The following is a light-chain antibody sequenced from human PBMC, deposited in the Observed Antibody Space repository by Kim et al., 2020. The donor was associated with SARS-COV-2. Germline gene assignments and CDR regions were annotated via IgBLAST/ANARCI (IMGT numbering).Light chain of an antibody. CDR2: HAS. Sequence: DIQMTQSPSAMSASVGDRVTITCRASQDINRFLAWFQQKPGKVPKRLIYHASTLQSGVPSRFSGSGSGTEFSLTISSLQPEDFATYYCRQHKSYPYSFGQGTKLEI. CDR1: QDINRF. J-gene: IGKJ2*03. CDR3: RQHKSYPYS. V-gene: IGKV1-17*03.